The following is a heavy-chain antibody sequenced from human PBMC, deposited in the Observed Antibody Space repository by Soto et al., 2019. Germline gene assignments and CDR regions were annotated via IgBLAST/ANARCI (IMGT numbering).Heavy chain of an antibody. CDR1: GFTFSSYA. J-gene: IGHJ6*02. CDR3: ARDPYGSGSFYYYYGMDV. V-gene: IGHV3-30-3*01. CDR2: ISYDGSNK. D-gene: IGHD3-10*01. Sequence: GGSLRLSCAASGFTFSSYAMHWVRQAPGKGLEWVAVISYDGSNKYYADSVKGRFTISRDNSKNTLHLQMNSLRAEDTAVYYCARDPYGSGSFYYYYGMDVWGQGTTVTVS.